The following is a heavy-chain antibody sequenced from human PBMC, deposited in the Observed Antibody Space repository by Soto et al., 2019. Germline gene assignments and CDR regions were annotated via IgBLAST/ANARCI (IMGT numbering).Heavy chain of an antibody. V-gene: IGHV3-33*01. CDR2: IWYDGSNK. CDR1: GFTFSSYG. CDR3: ASRRDGYLSYYFDC. Sequence: QVQLVESGGGVVQPGRSLRLSCAASGFTFSSYGMHWVRQAPGKGLEWVAVIWYDGSNKYYADSVKGRFTISRDNSQSSLYLQMTRRRAEDTAVHYCASRRDGYLSYYFDCWGQGNVVAFSS. J-gene: IGHJ4*02. D-gene: IGHD5-12*01.